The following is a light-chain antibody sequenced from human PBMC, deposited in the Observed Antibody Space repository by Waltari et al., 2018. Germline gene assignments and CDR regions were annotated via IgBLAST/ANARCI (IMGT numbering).Light chain of an antibody. J-gene: IGLJ2*01. CDR2: EVS. Sequence: QSALTQPPSASGSPGQSVTIPCTGTRSDAGGYNYVSWYQQHPGKAPKLMIYEVSKRPSGVPDRCSGSKSGNTASLTVSGLQAEDEADYYCSSYAGSNNFVVFGGGTKLTVL. CDR3: SSYAGSNNFVV. V-gene: IGLV2-8*01. CDR1: RSDAGGYNY.